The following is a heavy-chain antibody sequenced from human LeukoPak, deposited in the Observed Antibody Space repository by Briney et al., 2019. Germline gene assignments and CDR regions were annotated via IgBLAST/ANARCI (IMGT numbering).Heavy chain of an antibody. D-gene: IGHD6-19*01. CDR3: VKGVAVAGAECFQQ. J-gene: IGHJ1*01. Sequence: GGSLRLSCAASGFILNNFAMSWVRQAPGKGLEWVSAISGRGDSTYYADSVKGRFTISRDNSKNTLYLQMNSLRAEDTAVYCCVKGVAVAGAECFQQWGEGTLVTVSS. CDR1: GFILNNFA. CDR2: ISGRGDST. V-gene: IGHV3-23*01.